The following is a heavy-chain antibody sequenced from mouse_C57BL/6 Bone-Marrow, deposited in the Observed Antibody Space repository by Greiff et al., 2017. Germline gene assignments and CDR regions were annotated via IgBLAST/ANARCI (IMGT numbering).Heavy chain of an antibody. CDR2: IYPRSGNT. CDR3: ARWTLYYAMDY. CDR1: GYTFTSYG. V-gene: IGHV1-81*01. J-gene: IGHJ4*01. Sequence: QVQLQQSGAELARPGASVKLSCKASGYTFTSYGISWVKQRTGQGLEWIGEIYPRSGNTYYNEKFKGKATLTADKSSSTAYIELRSLTSEDSAVYFCARWTLYYAMDYWGQGTSVTVSS.